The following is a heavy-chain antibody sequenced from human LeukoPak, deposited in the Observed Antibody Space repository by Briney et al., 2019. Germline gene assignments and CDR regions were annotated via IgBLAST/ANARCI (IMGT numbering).Heavy chain of an antibody. D-gene: IGHD5-12*01. Sequence: SETLSLTCPVSGGSISSSSYYWGWIRQPPGKGLEWIGSIYYSGSTYYNPSLKSRVTISVDTSKNQFSLKLSSVTAADTAVYYCARHEYSGYDYPYYFDYWGQGTLVTVSS. CDR1: GGSISSSSYY. CDR2: IYYSGST. J-gene: IGHJ4*02. CDR3: ARHEYSGYDYPYYFDY. V-gene: IGHV4-39*01.